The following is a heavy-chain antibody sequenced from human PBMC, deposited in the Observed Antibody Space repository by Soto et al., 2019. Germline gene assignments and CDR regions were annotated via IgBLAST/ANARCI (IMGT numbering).Heavy chain of an antibody. D-gene: IGHD6-6*01. V-gene: IGHV1-2*04. J-gene: IGHJ5*02. CDR1: GYTFTGYY. CDR3: ARSIAARYNWFDP. Sequence: SVKVSCKASGYTFTGYYMHWVRQAAGQGLEWMGWINPNSGGTNYAQKFQGWVTMTRDTSISTAYMELSRLRSDDTAVYYCARSIAARYNWFDPWGQGTLVTVSS. CDR2: INPNSGGT.